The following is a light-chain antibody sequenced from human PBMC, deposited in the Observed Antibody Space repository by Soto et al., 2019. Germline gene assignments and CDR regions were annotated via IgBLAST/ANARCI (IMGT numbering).Light chain of an antibody. J-gene: IGKJ4*01. CDR3: QQYDDWLRLT. CDR1: QSVNIY. CDR2: GAS. V-gene: IGKV3D-15*01. Sequence: EIVMTHSPATLSVSPWEIATLSCRASQSVNIYLAWYQQKPGQAPRLLIFGASYRATGIPARFSGSGSGTEFNLTISSLQSEDFAVYFCQQYDDWLRLTFGGGTKVDIK.